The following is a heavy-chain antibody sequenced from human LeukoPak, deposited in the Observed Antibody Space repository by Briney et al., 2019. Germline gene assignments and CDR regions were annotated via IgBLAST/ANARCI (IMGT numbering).Heavy chain of an antibody. J-gene: IGHJ5*02. D-gene: IGHD6-13*01. CDR2: ISAYNGNT. CDR1: GYTFTSYG. CDR3: ARDGSSSSWSDNWFDP. V-gene: IGHV1-18*01. Sequence: ASVKVSCKASGYTFTSYGISWVRQAPGQGLEWMGWISAYNGNTNYAQKLQGRVTMTTDTSTSTAYMELRSLRSDDTAVYYCARDGSSSSWSDNWFDPWGQGTLVTVSS.